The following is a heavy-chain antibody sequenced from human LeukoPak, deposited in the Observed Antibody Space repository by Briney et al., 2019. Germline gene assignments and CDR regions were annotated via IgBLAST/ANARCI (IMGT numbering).Heavy chain of an antibody. CDR2: IFSGDNI. D-gene: IGHD1-26*01. CDR3: AKGRGWEPRGAFDI. CDR1: GFIVSSYY. Sequence: PGGSLRLSCAASGFIVSSYYMSWVRQAPGKGLEWVSVIFSGDNIYYADSVKGRFTISRDNSKNTLYLQMNSLRAEDTAVYYCAKGRGWEPRGAFDIWGQGTMVTVSS. J-gene: IGHJ3*02. V-gene: IGHV3-53*01.